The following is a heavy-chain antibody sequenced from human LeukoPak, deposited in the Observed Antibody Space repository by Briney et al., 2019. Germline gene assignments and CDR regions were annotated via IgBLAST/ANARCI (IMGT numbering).Heavy chain of an antibody. J-gene: IGHJ3*02. CDR2: INPSGDSA. Sequence: ASVKVSCKTSGYSVSSNSSNYMHWVRQAPGHGLEWMAIINPSGDSASYAQKFEGRLTLARDMSTSTVYMELNSLTSEGTAMYYCARSAFDIWGQGTMVIVSS. V-gene: IGHV1-46*01. CDR1: GYSVSSNSSNY. CDR3: ARSAFDI.